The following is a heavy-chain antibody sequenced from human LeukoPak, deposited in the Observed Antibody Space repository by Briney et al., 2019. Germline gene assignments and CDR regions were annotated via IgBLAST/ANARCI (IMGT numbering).Heavy chain of an antibody. CDR3: ASYSGRGEGNWFDP. Sequence: EASVKVSCKASGYTFTGYYMHWVRQAPGQGVEWMGWINPNSGGTNYAQKFQGRVTMTRDTSISTAYMELSRLRSDDTAVYYCASYSGRGEGNWFDPWGQGTLVTVSS. J-gene: IGHJ5*02. CDR2: INPNSGGT. D-gene: IGHD3-10*01. V-gene: IGHV1-2*02. CDR1: GYTFTGYY.